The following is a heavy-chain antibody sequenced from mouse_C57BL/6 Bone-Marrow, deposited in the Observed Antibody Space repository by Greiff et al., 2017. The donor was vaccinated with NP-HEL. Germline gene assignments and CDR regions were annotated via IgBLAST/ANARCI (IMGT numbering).Heavy chain of an antibody. CDR1: GYSFTGYY. V-gene: IGHV1-42*01. CDR3: ARPTSYYYAMDY. Sequence: EVQLQQSGPELVKPGASVKISCKASGYSFTGYYMNWVKQSPEKSLEWIGEINPSTGGTTYNQKFKAKATLTVDTSSSTAYMQLKSLTSEDSAVYYCARPTSYYYAMDYWGQGTSVTVSS. CDR2: INPSTGGT. J-gene: IGHJ4*01. D-gene: IGHD2-10*01.